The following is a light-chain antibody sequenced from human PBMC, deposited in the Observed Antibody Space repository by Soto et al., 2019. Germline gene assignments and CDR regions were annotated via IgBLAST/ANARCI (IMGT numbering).Light chain of an antibody. J-gene: IGKJ2*01. Sequence: DIQMTQYPSSLSASVGDRVTITCRSSQPISTYLTWYQQKAGRGPKLLIFSGSSLKRGVPSRFTGSGSGTDFTLTISSLQPEEGATYDCQQSYSSPLTVGQGTRLE. V-gene: IGKV1-39*01. CDR2: SGS. CDR3: QQSYSSPLT. CDR1: QPISTY.